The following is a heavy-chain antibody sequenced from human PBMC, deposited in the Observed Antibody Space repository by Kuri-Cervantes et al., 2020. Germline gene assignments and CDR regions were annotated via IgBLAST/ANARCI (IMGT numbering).Heavy chain of an antibody. J-gene: IGHJ4*02. CDR1: GFTFSSYA. V-gene: IGHV3-7*01. Sequence: GESLKISCAASGFTFSSYAMHWVRQAPGKGLEWVANINQDGSEKYYVDSVKGRFTISKDNAKNSLYLQMNSLRAEDTAVYYCAIASRDIASPGWGQGTLVTVSS. D-gene: IGHD5-12*01. CDR2: INQDGSEK. CDR3: AIASRDIASPG.